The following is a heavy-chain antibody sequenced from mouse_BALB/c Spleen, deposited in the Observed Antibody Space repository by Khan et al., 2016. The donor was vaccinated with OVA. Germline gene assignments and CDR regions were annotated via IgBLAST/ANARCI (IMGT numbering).Heavy chain of an antibody. D-gene: IGHD1-1*01. CDR1: GYTFTSYW. J-gene: IGHJ3*01. Sequence: QVQLQQSGAELAKPGASVKMSCKASGYTFTSYWMHWVKQRPGEGLEWIGYINPSTGYTEYNQRFKDKATLNADQFTSTAYMQLSSLTSEESAVYYCANHGSSSAWLTYWGQGTLVTVSA. CDR3: ANHGSSSAWLTY. V-gene: IGHV1-7*01. CDR2: INPSTGYT.